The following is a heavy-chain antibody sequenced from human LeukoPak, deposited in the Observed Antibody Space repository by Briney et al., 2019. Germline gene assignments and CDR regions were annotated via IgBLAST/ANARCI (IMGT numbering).Heavy chain of an antibody. Sequence: QPGRSLRLSCAASGFTFCSYGMHWLRQAPGKGREWVAVISYDGSNKDYADSVKGRFTISRDNSKNTLYLQMNSLRAEDTAVYYCARVPHIDYDYVWGSYRVGYWGQGTLGTVSS. V-gene: IGHV3-30*03. CDR3: ARVPHIDYDYVWGSYRVGY. D-gene: IGHD3-16*02. CDR1: GFTFCSYG. J-gene: IGHJ4*03. CDR2: ISYDGSNK.